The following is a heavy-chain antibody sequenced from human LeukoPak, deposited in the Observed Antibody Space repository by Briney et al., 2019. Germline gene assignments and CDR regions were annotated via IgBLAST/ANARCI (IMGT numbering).Heavy chain of an antibody. D-gene: IGHD1-26*01. CDR1: GFTFGNAW. CDR3: TTDLGGSFFDY. J-gene: IGHJ4*02. V-gene: IGHV3-15*01. CDR2: IKSKTDGGTT. Sequence: GGSLRLSCAASGFTFGNAWMSWVRQAPGKGLEWVGRIKSKTDGGTTDYAAPVKGRFTISRDDSKNTLYLQMNSLKTEDTAVYYCTTDLGGSFFDYWGQGTLVTVSS.